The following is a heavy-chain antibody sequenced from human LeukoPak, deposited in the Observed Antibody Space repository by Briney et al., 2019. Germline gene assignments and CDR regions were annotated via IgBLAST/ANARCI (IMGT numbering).Heavy chain of an antibody. V-gene: IGHV4-59*08. CDR1: GGSISSYY. Sequence: SETLSFTCTVSGGSISSYYWSWLRQPPGKGLEWIGYIYYSGSTNCNPSLKSRVTISVDTSKNHFSLQLSSLTAADTAVYYCASRTVTTYYYFDYWGQGALVTVSS. J-gene: IGHJ4*02. D-gene: IGHD4-17*01. CDR2: IYYSGST. CDR3: ASRTVTTYYYFDY.